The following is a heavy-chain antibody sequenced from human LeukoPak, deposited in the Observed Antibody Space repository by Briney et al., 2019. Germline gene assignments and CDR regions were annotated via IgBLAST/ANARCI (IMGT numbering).Heavy chain of an antibody. CDR2: IWYDGSNK. Sequence: PGRSLRLSCAASGFTFSSYGMHWVRQAPGKGLEWVAVIWYDGSNKYYADSVKGRFTISRDNSKNTLYLQMNSLRAEDTAVYYCARSRRDTGIVGALGFDPWGQGTLVTVSS. D-gene: IGHD1-26*01. CDR3: ARSRRDTGIVGALGFDP. CDR1: GFTFSSYG. J-gene: IGHJ5*02. V-gene: IGHV3-33*01.